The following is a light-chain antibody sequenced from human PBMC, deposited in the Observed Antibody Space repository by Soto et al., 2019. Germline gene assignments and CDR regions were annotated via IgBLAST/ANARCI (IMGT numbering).Light chain of an antibody. CDR2: LYSDGSH. Sequence: QSVLTQSPSASASLGASVKLTCTLSSGHSSYAIAWHQQQPEKGPRYLMKLYSDGSHSKGDGIPDRFSGSSSGAERYLTISSLQSEDEADYYCQTWGTDIVVFGGGTKLTVL. V-gene: IGLV4-69*01. CDR3: QTWGTDIVV. CDR1: SGHSSYA. J-gene: IGLJ2*01.